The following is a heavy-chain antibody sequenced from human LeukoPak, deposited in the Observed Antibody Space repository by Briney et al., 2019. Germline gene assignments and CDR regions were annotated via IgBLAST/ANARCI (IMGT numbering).Heavy chain of an antibody. CDR1: GFTFSSYA. D-gene: IGHD3-22*01. CDR3: AKYDSFDHYYDSGGRFDF. CDR2: ISGSGGST. V-gene: IGHV3-23*01. Sequence: GGSLRLSCAASGFTFSSYAMSWVRQAPGKGLEWVSAISGSGGSTYYADSVKGRFTISRDNSKNTLYLQMNSLRAEDTAVYYCAKYDSFDHYYDSGGRFDFWGQGTLVTVSS. J-gene: IGHJ4*02.